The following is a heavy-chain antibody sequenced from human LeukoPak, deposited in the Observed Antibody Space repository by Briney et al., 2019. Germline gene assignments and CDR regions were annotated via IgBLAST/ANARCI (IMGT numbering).Heavy chain of an antibody. CDR2: INHSGRT. CDR1: GGSFSGYY. J-gene: IGHJ3*02. D-gene: IGHD2-15*01. V-gene: IGHV4-34*01. Sequence: SETLSLTCAVYGGSFSGYYWNWIRQPPGKGLEWIGEINHSGRTNYNPSLKSRVTISVDTSKKQFSLKLSSVTAADTAVYYCATPGYCSGGSCPSDAFDIWGQGTMVTVSS. CDR3: ATPGYCSGGSCPSDAFDI.